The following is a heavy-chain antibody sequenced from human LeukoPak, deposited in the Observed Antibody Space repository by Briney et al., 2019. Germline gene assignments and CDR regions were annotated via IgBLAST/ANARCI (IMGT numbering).Heavy chain of an antibody. CDR1: GGPFSGYF. CDR3: ARRYYYNLGSFPFDF. CDR2: IHNSGTT. V-gene: IGHV4-34*01. J-gene: IGHJ4*02. Sequence: PSKTLSLTCAVPGGPFSGYFWSWIRQSSGKGLEWIGEIHNSGTTNYNPSLNSRVTISEDTSKNQFYLNLSSVTAADTAVYYCARRYYYNLGSFPFDFWGQGTLVTVSS. D-gene: IGHD3-10*01.